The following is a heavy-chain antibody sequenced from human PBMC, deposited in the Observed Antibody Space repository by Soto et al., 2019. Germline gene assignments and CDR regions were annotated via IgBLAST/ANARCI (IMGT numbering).Heavy chain of an antibody. CDR1: GYTLTALS. V-gene: IGHV1-24*01. CDR3: ATGVVVVVAAGNFDY. J-gene: IGHJ4*02. Sequence: GASVKVSCKVSGYTLTALSMHWVRQAPGKGLEWMGGFDPEDGETIHAQKFQGRVTMTEDTSTDTAYMELSSLRSEDTAVYYCATGVVVVVAAGNFDYWGQGTLVTVSS. CDR2: FDPEDGET. D-gene: IGHD2-15*01.